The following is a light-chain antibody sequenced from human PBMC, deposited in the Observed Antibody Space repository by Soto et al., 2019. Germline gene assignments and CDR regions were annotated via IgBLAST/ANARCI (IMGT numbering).Light chain of an antibody. V-gene: IGLV2-14*01. J-gene: IGLJ1*01. Sequence: QSALTQPASVSGSPGQSITISCTGTSSDVGGYNYVSWYQQHPGKAPKLMIYDVSNRPSGGSNRFSGSKSGNTASLTISGLQAEDEADYYCSSYTSSSIYVFGTGTKLTVL. CDR1: SSDVGGYNY. CDR3: SSYTSSSIYV. CDR2: DVS.